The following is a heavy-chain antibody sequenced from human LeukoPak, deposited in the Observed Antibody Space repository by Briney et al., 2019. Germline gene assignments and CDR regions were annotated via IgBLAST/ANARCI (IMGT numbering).Heavy chain of an antibody. CDR2: INPSGGST. D-gene: IGHD3-9*01. Sequence: GGSLRLSCAASGFTFTSYYMHWVRQAPGQGLEWMGIINPSGGSTSYAQKFQGRVTMTRDTSTSTVYMELSSLRSEDTAVYYCARGGYGYYNEIDYWGQGTLVTVSS. V-gene: IGHV1-46*01. J-gene: IGHJ4*02. CDR1: GFTFTSYY. CDR3: ARGGYGYYNEIDY.